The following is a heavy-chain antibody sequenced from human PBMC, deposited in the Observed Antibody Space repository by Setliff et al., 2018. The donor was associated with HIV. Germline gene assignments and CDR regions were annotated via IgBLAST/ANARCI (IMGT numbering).Heavy chain of an antibody. CDR3: ARTGGWEVLYYYYYMDV. V-gene: IGHV4-59*01. CDR1: DASLNIYY. J-gene: IGHJ6*03. Sequence: PSETLSLTCSVSDASLNIYYWSWIRQTPGKGLEWVGSIYHTGRTSYNPSLKSRVTMSIDTAKNRLSLKVTSVTGADTAVYYCARTGGWEVLYYYYYMDVWGKGTTVTVSS. D-gene: IGHD6-19*01. CDR2: IYHTGRT.